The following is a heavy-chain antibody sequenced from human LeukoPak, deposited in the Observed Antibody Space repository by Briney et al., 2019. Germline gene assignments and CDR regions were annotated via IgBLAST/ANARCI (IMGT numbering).Heavy chain of an antibody. V-gene: IGHV3-23*01. CDR2: INPSGGTT. CDR3: AKRPTYFDF. J-gene: IGHJ4*02. Sequence: GGSLRLSCAASGFTFSNYAMSWVRQAPGKGLEWVSSINPSGGTTFYADSVKGRFTTSRDNSKNTLYLHVNSLRAEDTAVYYCAKRPTYFDFWGQGTLVTVSS. CDR1: GFTFSNYA.